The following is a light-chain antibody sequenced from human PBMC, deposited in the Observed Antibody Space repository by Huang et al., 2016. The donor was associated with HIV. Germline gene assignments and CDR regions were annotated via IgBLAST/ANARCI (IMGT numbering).Light chain of an antibody. CDR3: QQYGGSPLFT. CDR1: HSVRGNF. J-gene: IGKJ3*01. V-gene: IGKV3-20*01. CDR2: WAP. Sequence: EIVLTQSPDTLSLSPGERATLSCRASHSVRGNFLAWYQQKPCQSPRILIYWAPRRATGIPDRFSGSWSGTDFTLTITRLEPEDFAVYYCQQYGGSPLFTFGPGTKVDIK.